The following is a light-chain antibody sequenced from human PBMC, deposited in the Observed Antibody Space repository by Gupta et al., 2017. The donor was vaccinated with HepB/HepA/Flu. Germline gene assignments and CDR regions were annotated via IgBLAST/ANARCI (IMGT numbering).Light chain of an antibody. CDR1: QSVSSN. Sequence: EIVMTQSPSTLSVSPGERATLSCRDSQSVSSNLAWYQQKPGQAPRLIIYGASNRAIGTTDRFSGSGYETEFTLTSSRRQYEDFAVYYGQQDNIWSTFGQGTKVEIK. V-gene: IGKV3-15*01. CDR3: QQDNIWST. J-gene: IGKJ1*01. CDR2: GAS.